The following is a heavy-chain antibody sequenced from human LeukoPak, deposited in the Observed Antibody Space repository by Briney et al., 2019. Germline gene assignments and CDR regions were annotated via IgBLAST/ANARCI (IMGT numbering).Heavy chain of an antibody. CDR3: ARGRIGITMVRGATLFDY. D-gene: IGHD3-10*01. CDR1: GYTFTSYG. CDR2: ISAYNGNT. Sequence: ASVKVSCKASGYTFTSYGISWVRQAPGQGLEWMGWISAYNGNTNYAQKLQGRVTMTTDTSTSTAYMELRSLRSDDTAVYYCARGRIGITMVRGATLFDYWGQGTLVTVSS. V-gene: IGHV1-18*01. J-gene: IGHJ4*02.